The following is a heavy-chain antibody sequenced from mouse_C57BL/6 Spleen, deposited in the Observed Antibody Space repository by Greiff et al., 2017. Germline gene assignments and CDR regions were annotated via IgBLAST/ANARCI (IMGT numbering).Heavy chain of an antibody. CDR1: GYTFTDYE. J-gene: IGHJ3*01. CDR2: IDPETGGT. Sequence: VQLQQSGAELVRPGASVTLSCKASGYTFTDYEMHWVKQTPVHGLEWIGAIDPETGGTAYNQKFKGKAILTADKSSSTAYMELRSLTSEDSAVYYCTIGNSNYEAWFAYWGQGTLVTVSA. V-gene: IGHV1-15*01. CDR3: TIGNSNYEAWFAY. D-gene: IGHD2-5*01.